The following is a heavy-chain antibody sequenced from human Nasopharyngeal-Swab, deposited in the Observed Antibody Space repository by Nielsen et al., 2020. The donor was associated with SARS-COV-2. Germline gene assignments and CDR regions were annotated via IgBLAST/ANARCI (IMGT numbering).Heavy chain of an antibody. CDR2: IIPIFGTA. Sequence: SVKVSCKASGGTFSSYAISWVRQAPGQGLEWMGGIIPIFGTANYAQKFQGRVTITADESTSTAYMELSSLRSEDTAVYYCARHVSAIHYYYYGMDVWGQGTTVTVS. CDR3: ARHVSAIHYYYYGMDV. D-gene: IGHD5/OR15-5a*01. J-gene: IGHJ6*02. V-gene: IGHV1-69*13. CDR1: GGTFSSYA.